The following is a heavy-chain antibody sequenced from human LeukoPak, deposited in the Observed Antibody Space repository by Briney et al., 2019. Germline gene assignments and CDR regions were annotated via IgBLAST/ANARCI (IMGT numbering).Heavy chain of an antibody. CDR2: INHSGCT. Sequence: SETLSLTCAVYGGSFSGYYWSWIRQPPGKGLEWIGEINHSGCTNYNPSLKSRVTISVDTSKNQFSLKLSSVTAADTAVYYCARGRSSHRFDYWGQGTLVTVSS. J-gene: IGHJ4*02. V-gene: IGHV4-34*01. CDR1: GGSFSGYY. CDR3: ARGRSSHRFDY. D-gene: IGHD6-13*01.